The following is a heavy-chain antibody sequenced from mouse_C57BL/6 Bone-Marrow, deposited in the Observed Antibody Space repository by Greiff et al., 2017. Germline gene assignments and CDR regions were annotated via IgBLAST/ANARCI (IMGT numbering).Heavy chain of an antibody. D-gene: IGHD1-1*01. CDR2: IDPENGDT. J-gene: IGHJ4*01. Sequence: VQLQQSGAELVRPGASVKLSCTASGFNIKDDYMHWVKQRPEQGLAWIGWIDPENGDTDYASKFQGKATITADTSSNTAYLHLSSLTSEDTAVXYCTTSLTVVEGYYAMDCWGQGTSVTVSS. CDR1: GFNIKDDY. V-gene: IGHV14-4*01. CDR3: TTSLTVVEGYYAMDC.